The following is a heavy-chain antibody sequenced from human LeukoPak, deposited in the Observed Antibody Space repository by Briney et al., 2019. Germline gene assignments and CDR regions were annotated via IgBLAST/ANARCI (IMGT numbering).Heavy chain of an antibody. CDR1: GFTFGSYS. D-gene: IGHD3-10*01. CDR2: ISSSSSTL. CDR3: TRIYGSGSYYTD. V-gene: IGHV3-48*01. J-gene: IGHJ4*02. Sequence: PGGSLRLSCAASGFTFGSYSMNWVRQAPGKGLEWISYISSSSSTLYYADSVEGRFTISRDNAMHSLYLQMNSLRAEDTAVYYRTRIYGSGSYYTDWGQGTLVTVSS.